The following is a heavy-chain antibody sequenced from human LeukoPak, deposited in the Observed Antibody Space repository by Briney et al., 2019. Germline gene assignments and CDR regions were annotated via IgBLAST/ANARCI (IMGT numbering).Heavy chain of an antibody. CDR1: GFTFSSYW. D-gene: IGHD5-24*01. CDR3: AREKFHDYNFDS. V-gene: IGHV3-74*01. Sequence: GGSLRLSCAASGFTFSSYWMHWVRQVPERGLVWVSRINSDGGDIDYEDSVKARFTISRDNTKNTLYLQMNSLRVEDTAVYYCAREKFHDYNFDSWGQGTLVTVSS. J-gene: IGHJ4*02. CDR2: INSDGGDI.